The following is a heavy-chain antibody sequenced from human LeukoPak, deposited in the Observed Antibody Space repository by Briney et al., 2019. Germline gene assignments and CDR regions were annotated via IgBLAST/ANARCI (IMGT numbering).Heavy chain of an antibody. D-gene: IGHD3-10*01. CDR2: TSSDLNVK. V-gene: IGHV3-30-3*01. CDR3: AREGYYGSGSPPSLYFDY. CDR1: GFTFRYYV. J-gene: IGHJ4*02. Sequence: GGSLRLSCAASGFTFRYYVIHWVRQAPGKGLEWVAVTSSDLNVKLYADSVKGRFTISRDNSRSTLYSQMNSLRPEDTAIYYCAREGYYGSGSPPSLYFDYWGQGTLVTVSS.